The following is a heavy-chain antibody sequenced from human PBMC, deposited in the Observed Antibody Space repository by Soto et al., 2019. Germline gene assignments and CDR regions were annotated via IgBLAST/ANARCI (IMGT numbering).Heavy chain of an antibody. CDR1: GYTFTGYY. Sequence: ASVKVSCKASGYTFTGYYMHWVRQAPGQGLEWMGWINANNGNTNYAQKLQGRVTMTTDTSTSTAYMELRSLRSDDTAVYYCAIDIVASFDYWGQGTLVTVSS. CDR3: AIDIVASFDY. D-gene: IGHD5-12*01. V-gene: IGHV1-18*04. CDR2: INANNGNT. J-gene: IGHJ4*02.